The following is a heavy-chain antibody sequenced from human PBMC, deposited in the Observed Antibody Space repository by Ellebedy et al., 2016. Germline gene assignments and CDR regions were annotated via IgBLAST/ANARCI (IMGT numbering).Heavy chain of an antibody. V-gene: IGHV4-4*02. J-gene: IGHJ5*02. CDR1: GGSISSSNW. CDR2: IYHSGST. CDR3: ARGSTTTIFGVVTPNWFDP. D-gene: IGHD3-3*01. Sequence: SETLSLTCAVSGGSISSSNWWSWVRQPPGKGLEWIGEIYHSGSTNYNPSLKSRVTISVDKSKNQFSLKLSSVTAADTAVYYCARGSTTTIFGVVTPNWFDPWGQGTLVTVSS.